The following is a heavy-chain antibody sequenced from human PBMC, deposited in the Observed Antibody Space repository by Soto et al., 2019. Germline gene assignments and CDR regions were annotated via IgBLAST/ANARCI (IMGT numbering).Heavy chain of an antibody. Sequence: QVQLVESGGGVVQPGRSVRLSCAASGFTFSSYGMHWVRQAPGKGLEWVAVIWYDGSNKYYADSVKGRFTISRDNSKNSLYLQMNSLRAEDTAVYYCARESMVRGGGHYYGMDVWGQVTTVTVSS. J-gene: IGHJ6*02. D-gene: IGHD2-21*01. V-gene: IGHV3-33*01. CDR2: IWYDGSNK. CDR1: GFTFSSYG. CDR3: ARESMVRGGGHYYGMDV.